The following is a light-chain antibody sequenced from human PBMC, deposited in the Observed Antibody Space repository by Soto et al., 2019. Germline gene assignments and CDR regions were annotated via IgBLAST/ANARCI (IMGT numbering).Light chain of an antibody. CDR2: AVS. CDR3: QQHDGRPTMT. Sequence: DIQMTQSPSSLSASVGDRVTFTCRASQDIDNSLNWYQHKPGKAPKLLVYAVSFLETGVPSRFSGRGSGTVFSLTINSLQSDDFATYYCQQHDGRPTMTFGQGTRLDSK. CDR1: QDIDNS. J-gene: IGKJ5*01. V-gene: IGKV1-33*01.